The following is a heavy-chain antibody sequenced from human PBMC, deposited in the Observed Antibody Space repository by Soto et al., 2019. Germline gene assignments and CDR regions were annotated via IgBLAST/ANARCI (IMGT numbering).Heavy chain of an antibody. CDR2: INHSGST. CDR3: ARDGYCSGGSCPKLETYYYYGMDV. V-gene: IGHV4-34*01. Sequence: PSETLSLTCAVYGGSFSGYYWSWIRQPPGKGLEWIGEINHSGSTNYNPSLKSRVTISVDTSKNQFSLKLSSVTAADTAVYYCARDGYCSGGSCPKLETYYYYGMDVWGQGTTVTVSS. CDR1: GGSFSGYY. J-gene: IGHJ6*02. D-gene: IGHD2-15*01.